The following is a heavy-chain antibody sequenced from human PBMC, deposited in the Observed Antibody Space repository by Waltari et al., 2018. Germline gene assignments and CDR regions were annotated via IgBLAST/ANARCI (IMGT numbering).Heavy chain of an antibody. Sequence: QLQLQESGPGLVKPSETLSLTFTVSVGSISSSSYYWGWIRQPPGKGLEWIGSIYYSGSTYYNPSLKSRVTISVDTSKNQFSLKLSSVTAADTAVYYCALGATRNDDAFDIWGQGTMVTVSS. D-gene: IGHD1-26*01. CDR2: IYYSGST. V-gene: IGHV4-39*01. CDR3: ALGATRNDDAFDI. CDR1: VGSISSSSYY. J-gene: IGHJ3*02.